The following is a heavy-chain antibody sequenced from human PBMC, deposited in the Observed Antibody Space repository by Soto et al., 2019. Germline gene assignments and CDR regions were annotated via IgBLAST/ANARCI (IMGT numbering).Heavy chain of an antibody. V-gene: IGHV3-30-3*01. CDR1: GFTFTSYA. CDR2: ISYDGNNK. CDR3: ARWGSGGEYYDFWSGYSLDY. D-gene: IGHD3-3*01. J-gene: IGHJ4*02. Sequence: GSLRLSCAASGFTFTSYAMHWVRQGPGKGLEWVAVISYDGNNKYYADSVKGRFTISRDNSKNTLYLQMNSLRAEDTAVYYCARWGSGGEYYDFWSGYSLDYWGQGTLVTVSS.